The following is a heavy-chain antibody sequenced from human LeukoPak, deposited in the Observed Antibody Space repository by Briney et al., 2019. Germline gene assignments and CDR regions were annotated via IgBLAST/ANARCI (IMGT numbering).Heavy chain of an antibody. CDR3: TTGRRYYGDYANIN. Sequence: GGSLRLSCAASGFTFSNAWVSWVRQAPGKGLEWVGRIKSKTDGGTTDYAAPVKGRFTISRDDSKNTLYLQMNSLKTEDTAVYYCTTGRRYYGDYANINWGQGTLVTASS. V-gene: IGHV3-15*01. CDR2: IKSKTDGGTT. J-gene: IGHJ4*02. CDR1: GFTFSNAW. D-gene: IGHD4-17*01.